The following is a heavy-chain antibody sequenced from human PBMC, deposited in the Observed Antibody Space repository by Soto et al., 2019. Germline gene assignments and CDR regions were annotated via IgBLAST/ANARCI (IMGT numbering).Heavy chain of an antibody. Sequence: PSETLSRSFHFSGASLAGYYWRWIRQPPGKGLEWIGRIYATGSNDYNPSLKSRLTMSVDMSQKQFSLTLRAVTAADTAMYYCVRDGTKNLRDWFDPWGQG. J-gene: IGHJ5*02. V-gene: IGHV4-4*07. CDR2: IYATGSN. CDR3: VRDGTKNLRDWFDP. D-gene: IGHD1-1*01. CDR1: GASLAGYY.